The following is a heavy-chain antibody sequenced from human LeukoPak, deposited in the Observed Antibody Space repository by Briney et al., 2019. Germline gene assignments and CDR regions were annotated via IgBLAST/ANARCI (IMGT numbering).Heavy chain of an antibody. J-gene: IGHJ4*02. CDR3: ARAPGGLRFGDWYFDY. D-gene: IGHD3-10*01. V-gene: IGHV3-30-3*01. Sequence: GGSLRLSCVASGVTFSAYYMHWVPQAPGKGVEWVAVISYDGSNKYYEDSVKGRFTISRDNSKNTLYLQMNSLRAEDTAVYYCARAPGGLRFGDWYFDYWGQGTLVTVSS. CDR2: ISYDGSNK. CDR1: GVTFSAYY.